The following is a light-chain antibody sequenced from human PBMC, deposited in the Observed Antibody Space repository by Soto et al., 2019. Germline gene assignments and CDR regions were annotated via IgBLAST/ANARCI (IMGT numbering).Light chain of an antibody. CDR2: LNSDGSH. V-gene: IGLV4-69*01. CDR1: RGHSAFA. J-gene: IGLJ2*01. Sequence: QSVLTQSPSASASLGASVTLTCTLSRGHSAFAITWHQQQPEKGPRYLMFLNSDGSHRKGDGIPDRFSGSSSGAERYLTISGLQSEDEADYYCQTWGTGIRVFGGGTKVTVL. CDR3: QTWGTGIRV.